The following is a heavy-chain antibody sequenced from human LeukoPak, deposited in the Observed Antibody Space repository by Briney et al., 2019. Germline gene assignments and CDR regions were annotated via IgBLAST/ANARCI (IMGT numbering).Heavy chain of an antibody. CDR3: ARVGYNGWNFEN. Sequence: GGSLRLSCAASGFTFSSYWMSWVRQAPGKGLQSVAYISQDVSHKYYVDSVKGRFTISRDNAKNSLHLETNSLRAEDTALYYCARVGYNGWNFENWGQGTLVTVSS. V-gene: IGHV3-7*01. CDR2: ISQDVSHK. D-gene: IGHD5-12*01. CDR1: GFTFSSYW. J-gene: IGHJ4*02.